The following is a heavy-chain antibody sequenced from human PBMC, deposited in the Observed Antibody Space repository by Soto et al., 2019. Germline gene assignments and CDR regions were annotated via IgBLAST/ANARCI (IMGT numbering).Heavy chain of an antibody. CDR2: IIDSGGST. CDR3: AKGRSYYYYYGVDV. J-gene: IGHJ6*02. Sequence: GGSLRLSCAASGLSFSIYAMGWVRQAPGKGLEWVSDIIDSGGSTYYADSVKGRFTISRDNSKSTLYLQMNSLRAEDTALYYCAKGRSYYYYYGVDVWGQGTTVTVSS. CDR1: GLSFSIYA. V-gene: IGHV3-23*01.